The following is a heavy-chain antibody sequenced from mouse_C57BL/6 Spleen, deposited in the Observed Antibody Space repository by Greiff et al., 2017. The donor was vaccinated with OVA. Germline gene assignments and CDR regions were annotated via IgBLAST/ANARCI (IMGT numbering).Heavy chain of an antibody. CDR1: GYTFTSYW. CDR3: ARFSGSSPWFAY. Sequence: VQLQQPGAELVMPGASVKLSCKASGYTFTSYWMHWVKQRPGQGLEWIGEIDPSDSYTNYNQKFKGKSTLTVDKSSSTAYMQLSSLTSEDSAVYYCARFSGSSPWFAYWGQGTLVTVSA. J-gene: IGHJ3*01. CDR2: IDPSDSYT. D-gene: IGHD1-1*01. V-gene: IGHV1-69*01.